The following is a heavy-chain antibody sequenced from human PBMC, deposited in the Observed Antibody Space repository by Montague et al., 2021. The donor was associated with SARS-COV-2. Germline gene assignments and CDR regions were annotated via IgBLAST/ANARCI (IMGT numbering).Heavy chain of an antibody. J-gene: IGHJ6*02. D-gene: IGHD2-21*01. V-gene: IGHV4-61*02. CDR3: ARDTEVEIRTYSYYKMDV. Sequence: TLSLTCTVSGGSVNSGNYYWSWIRQPVGKRLEWMGRISTSGNTNYNPPLKSRLSILVDTSKNQFSLNLRSVTAADTAVYYCARDTEVEIRTYSYYKMDVWGLGTTVTVSS. CDR1: GGSVNSGNYY. CDR2: ISTSGNT.